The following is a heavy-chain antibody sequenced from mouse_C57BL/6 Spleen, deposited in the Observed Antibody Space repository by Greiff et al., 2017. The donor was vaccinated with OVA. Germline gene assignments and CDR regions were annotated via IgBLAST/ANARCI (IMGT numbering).Heavy chain of an antibody. Sequence: EVHLVESEGGLVQPGSSMKLSCTASGFTFSDYYMAWVRQVPEKGLEWVANINSDGSSTYYLDSLKSRFIISRDNAKNILYLQMSSLKSEDTATYYCARGLAFTTWYYLDYWGQGTTLTVSS. CDR3: ARGLAFTTWYYLDY. J-gene: IGHJ2*01. CDR1: GFTFSDYY. V-gene: IGHV5-16*01. D-gene: IGHD1-1*01. CDR2: INSDGSST.